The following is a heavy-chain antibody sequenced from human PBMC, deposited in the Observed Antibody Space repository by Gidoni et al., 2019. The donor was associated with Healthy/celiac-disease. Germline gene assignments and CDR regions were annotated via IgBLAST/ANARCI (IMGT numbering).Heavy chain of an antibody. Sequence: QGQLQESGPGLVKPSQTRSLTCTVSGGSSSSGDYYWSWIRQPPGKGLEWIGDIYYSGSTYYHPSLMSLVTISVDTSKNQFSLTLSSVTAADPAVYYCARVVVVVVTTTYYFDYWGQGTLVPVSS. CDR2: IYYSGST. CDR1: GGSSSSGDYY. CDR3: ARVVVVVVTTTYYFDY. V-gene: IGHV4-30-4*01. D-gene: IGHD2-21*02. J-gene: IGHJ4*02.